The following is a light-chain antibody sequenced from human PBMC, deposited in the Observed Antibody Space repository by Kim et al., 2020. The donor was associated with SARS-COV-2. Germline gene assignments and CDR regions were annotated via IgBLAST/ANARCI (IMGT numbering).Light chain of an antibody. Sequence: LSAEETSPPCRATRNSSSSFACYQQQPCQPARRLVNGASSRAAAVPARMSSSRSGREDTLTISSLQSEDDAADYCQQYNNWSPLTFGGGTKVDIK. V-gene: IGKV3-15*01. J-gene: IGKJ4*01. CDR1: RNSSSS. CDR2: GAS. CDR3: QQYNNWSPLT.